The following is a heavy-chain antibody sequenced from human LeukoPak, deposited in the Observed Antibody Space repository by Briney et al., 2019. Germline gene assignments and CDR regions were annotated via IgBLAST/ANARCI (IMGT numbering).Heavy chain of an antibody. Sequence: SVKVSCKASGGTFSSYAISWVRQAPGQGLEWMGGIVPIFGTANYAQKFQGRVTITADESTSTAYMELSSLRSEDTAVYYCASGDILTGYRYYYGMDVWGQGTTVTVSS. J-gene: IGHJ6*02. CDR3: ASGDILTGYRYYYGMDV. CDR1: GGTFSSYA. CDR2: IVPIFGTA. V-gene: IGHV1-69*13. D-gene: IGHD3-9*01.